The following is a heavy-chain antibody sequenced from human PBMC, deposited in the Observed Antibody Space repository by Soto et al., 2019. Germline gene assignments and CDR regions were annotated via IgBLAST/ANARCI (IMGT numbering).Heavy chain of an antibody. CDR1: CGSISSGGYS. V-gene: IGHV4-30-2*01. J-gene: IGHJ6*02. Sequence: SETLSLTCAVSCGSISSGGYSWSWIRQPPGKGLEWIGYIYHSGSTSYNPSLKSRVTISVDRSKNQFSLKLSSVTAADTAVYYCARDLGGSGRLDVWGQGTTVTVSS. D-gene: IGHD3-10*01. CDR2: IYHSGST. CDR3: ARDLGGSGRLDV.